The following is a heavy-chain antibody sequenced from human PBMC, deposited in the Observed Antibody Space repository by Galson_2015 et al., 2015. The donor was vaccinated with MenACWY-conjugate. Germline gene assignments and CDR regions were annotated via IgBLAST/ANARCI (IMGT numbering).Heavy chain of an antibody. V-gene: IGHV3-23*01. CDR1: GFSFSSYD. D-gene: IGHD1-26*01. J-gene: IGHJ1*01. CDR2: LNGGGDRP. Sequence: SLRLSCAASGFSFSSYDMHWVRQAPGKGLEWVSGLNGGGDRPYYADSVKGRFSISRDNSKNTVYLQMNSLRGDDTAVYYCAKDIDRCPSPEYFRLWGQGTVVTVSS. CDR3: AKDIDRCPSPEYFRL.